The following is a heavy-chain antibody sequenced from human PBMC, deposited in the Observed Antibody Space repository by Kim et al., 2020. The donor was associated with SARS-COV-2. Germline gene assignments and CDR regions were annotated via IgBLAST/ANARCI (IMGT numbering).Heavy chain of an antibody. CDR2: IYYSGST. J-gene: IGHJ4*02. CDR3: ARHPGYRRGPFAY. Sequence: SETLSLTCAVSGGSISSGGYSWSWIRQPPGKGLEWIGYIYYSGSTYYNPSLKSRVTISVDRSKNQFSLKLSSVTAADTAVYYCARHPGYRRGPFAYWGQG. D-gene: IGHD3-16*02. CDR1: GGSISSGGYS. V-gene: IGHV4-30-2*01.